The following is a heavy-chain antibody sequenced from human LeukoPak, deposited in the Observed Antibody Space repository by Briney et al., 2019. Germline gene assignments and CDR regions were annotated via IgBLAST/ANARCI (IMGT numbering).Heavy chain of an antibody. Sequence: GGSLRLSCAASGFTFSSYSMNWVRQAPGKGLEWVSYISSSSSTIYYADSVKSRFTISRDNAKNSLYLQMNSLRAEDTAVYYCARDLRGAAAGTRLPWGQGTLVTVSS. D-gene: IGHD6-13*01. CDR3: ARDLRGAAAGTRLP. V-gene: IGHV3-48*01. CDR2: ISSSSSTI. CDR1: GFTFSSYS. J-gene: IGHJ5*02.